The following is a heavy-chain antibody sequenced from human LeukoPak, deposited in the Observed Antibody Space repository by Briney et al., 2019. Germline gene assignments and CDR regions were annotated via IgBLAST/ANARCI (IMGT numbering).Heavy chain of an antibody. CDR1: GGSFSGYY. CDR2: INHSGST. D-gene: IGHD4-17*01. V-gene: IGHV4-34*01. Sequence: SETLSLTCAVYGGSFSGYYWSWIRQPPGKGLGWIGEINHSGSTNYNPSLKSRVTISVDTSKNQFSLKLSSVTAADTAVYYCARQGFYGDYFDYWGQGTLVTVSS. CDR3: ARQGFYGDYFDY. J-gene: IGHJ4*02.